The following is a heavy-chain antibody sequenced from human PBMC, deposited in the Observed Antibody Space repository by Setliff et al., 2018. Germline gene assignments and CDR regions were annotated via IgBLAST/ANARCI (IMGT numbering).Heavy chain of an antibody. CDR3: ARGGYSRGPPVYYFDY. Sequence: SETLSLTCTVSGGSISSGSYYWSWIRQPAGKGLEWIGHIYTSGSTNYSPSLKSRVTISVDTSKNQFSLKLSSVTAADTAVYYCARGGYSRGPPVYYFDYWGQGTLVTVSS. CDR2: IYTSGST. D-gene: IGHD5-12*01. CDR1: GGSISSGSYY. J-gene: IGHJ4*02. V-gene: IGHV4-61*09.